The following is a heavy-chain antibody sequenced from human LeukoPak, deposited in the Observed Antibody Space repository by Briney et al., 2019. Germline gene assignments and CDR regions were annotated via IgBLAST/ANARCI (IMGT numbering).Heavy chain of an antibody. CDR2: IYYSGST. CDR3: ARGESSASNWFDP. V-gene: IGHV4-59*01. CDR1: GGSISSYY. D-gene: IGHD3-22*01. Sequence: SETLSLTCTVSGGSISSYYWNWTRQPPGRGLEWFGYIYYSGSTNYNPSLKSRVTISVDTSKNQFSLKLSSVTAADTAVYYCARGESSASNWFDPWGQGTLVTVSS. J-gene: IGHJ5*02.